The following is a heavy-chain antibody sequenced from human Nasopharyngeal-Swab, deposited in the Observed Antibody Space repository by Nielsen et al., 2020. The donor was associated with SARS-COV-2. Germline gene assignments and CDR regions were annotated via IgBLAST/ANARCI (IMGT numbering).Heavy chain of an antibody. J-gene: IGHJ6*03. Sequence: RQPPGKGLEWVAVISSDGSDKFYADSVKGRFSISRDTSRSAVYLQMNSLRAEDTALYYCARTDRGGSYFSQYYYYMDVWGTGTTVTVSS. V-gene: IGHV3-30*03. CDR3: ARTDRGGSYFSQYYYYMDV. D-gene: IGHD1-26*01. CDR2: ISSDGSDK.